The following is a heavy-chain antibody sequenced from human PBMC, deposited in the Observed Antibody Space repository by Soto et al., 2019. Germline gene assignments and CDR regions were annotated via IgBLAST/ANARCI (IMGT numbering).Heavy chain of an antibody. V-gene: IGHV3-33*01. CDR2: IWYDGSNK. Sequence: GGSLRLSCAASGFTFSSYGMHWVRQAPGKGLEWVAVIWYDGSNKYYADSVKGRFTISRDNSKNTLYLQMNSLRAEDTAVYYCARDLSYYDSSGYGTDYWGQGTLVTASS. CDR3: ARDLSYYDSSGYGTDY. CDR1: GFTFSSYG. J-gene: IGHJ4*02. D-gene: IGHD3-22*01.